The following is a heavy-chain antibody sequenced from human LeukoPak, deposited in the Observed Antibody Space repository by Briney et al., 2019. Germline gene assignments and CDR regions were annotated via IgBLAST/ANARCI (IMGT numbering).Heavy chain of an antibody. CDR2: IIPTFGTA. CDR1: RGTFSSYA. D-gene: IGHD3-10*01. J-gene: IGHJ5*02. V-gene: IGHV1-69*13. Sequence: SVKVSCKASRGTFSSYALIWVRQAPGQGLEWMGGIIPTFGTAAYAQKFQGRATISADESTSTAYMELSSLTSEDTAVYYCARDLAMVRGARYRPYNWFDPWGQGTLVTVSS. CDR3: ARDLAMVRGARYRPYNWFDP.